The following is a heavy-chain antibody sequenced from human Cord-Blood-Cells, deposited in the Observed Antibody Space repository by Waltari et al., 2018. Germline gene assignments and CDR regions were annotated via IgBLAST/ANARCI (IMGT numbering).Heavy chain of an antibody. CDR2: IKQDGSEK. J-gene: IGHJ2*01. CDR3: APCGWHSDWYFDL. CDR1: GFTFSSYW. D-gene: IGHD2-15*01. Sequence: EVQLVESGGGLVQPGGSLRLSCAASGFTFSSYWMSWVRQAPGKGLEWVANIKQDGSEKYYVYSVKGRFTISRDNAKNSLYLQMNSLRAEDTAVYYCAPCGWHSDWYFDLWGRGTLVTVSS. V-gene: IGHV3-7*01.